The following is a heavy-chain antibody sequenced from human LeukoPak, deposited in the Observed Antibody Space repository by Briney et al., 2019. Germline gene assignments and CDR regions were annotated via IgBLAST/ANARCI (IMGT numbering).Heavy chain of an antibody. CDR1: GYTFTGYY. D-gene: IGHD6-13*01. CDR3: ARVVYSSSWYKGGDY. CDR2: ISSSSSYI. V-gene: IGHV3-21*01. J-gene: IGHJ4*02. Sequence: GASVKVSCKASGYTFTGYYLHWVRQAPGKGLEWVSSISSSSSYIYYADSVKGRFTISRDNAKNSLYLQMNSLRAEDTAVYYCARVVYSSSWYKGGDYWGQGTLVTVSS.